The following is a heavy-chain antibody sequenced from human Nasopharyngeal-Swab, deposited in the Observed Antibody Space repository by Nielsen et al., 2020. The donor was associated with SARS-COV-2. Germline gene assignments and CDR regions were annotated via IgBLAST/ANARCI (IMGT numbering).Heavy chain of an antibody. D-gene: IGHD3-22*01. CDR2: ISSSSSYI. CDR3: ARGVHYYYDSSGYEDDY. V-gene: IGHV3-21*01. CDR1: GFTFSSYS. J-gene: IGHJ4*02. Sequence: GESLKISCAASGFTFSSYSMNWVRQAPGKGLEWVSSISSSSSYIYYADSVKGRFTISRDNAKTSLYLQMNSLRAEDTAVYYCARGVHYYYDSSGYEDDYWGQGTLVTVSS.